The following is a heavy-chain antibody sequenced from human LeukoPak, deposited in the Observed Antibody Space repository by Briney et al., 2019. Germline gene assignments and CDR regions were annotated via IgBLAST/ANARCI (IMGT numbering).Heavy chain of an antibody. Sequence: GGSLRLSCAASGFMFSSYNMNWVRQAPGKGLEWVSAITTGSGYMYYTDSVKGRFTISRDNAKNSLYLQMNSLRGEDTAVYYCAREVYCSGGSCYPAGLPDYWGQGTLVTVSS. CDR1: GFMFSSYN. CDR2: ITTGSGYM. D-gene: IGHD2-15*01. V-gene: IGHV3-21*01. CDR3: AREVYCSGGSCYPAGLPDY. J-gene: IGHJ4*02.